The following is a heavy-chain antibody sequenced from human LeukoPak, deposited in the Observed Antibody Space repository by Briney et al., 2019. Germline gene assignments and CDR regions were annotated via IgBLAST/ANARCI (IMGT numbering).Heavy chain of an antibody. V-gene: IGHV4-39*01. J-gene: IGHJ4*02. CDR3: ARLGTVGDY. Sequence: SETLSLTCTVSGGSISSSSYYWGWIRQPPGKGLEWIGSIYYSVSTYYNPSLKSRVTISVDTYKNQFSLKLSSVTAADTAVYYCARLGTVGDYWGQGTLVTVSS. CDR1: GGSISSSSYY. CDR2: IYYSVST. D-gene: IGHD1-26*01.